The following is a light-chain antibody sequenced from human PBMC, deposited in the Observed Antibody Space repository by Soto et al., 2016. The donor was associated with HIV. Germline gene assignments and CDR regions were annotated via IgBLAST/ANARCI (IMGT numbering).Light chain of an antibody. J-gene: IGLJ3*02. CDR2: DDN. CDR3: QVWDSSSGV. CDR1: NIGSKT. Sequence: SYVLTQPPSVSVAPGKTARITCGGNNIGSKTVHWYQQRPGQAPVLVVHDDNDRPSGVPERFSGSNSGNTATLTISRVEAGDEADYYCQVWDSSSGVFGGGTKLTVL. V-gene: IGLV3-21*03.